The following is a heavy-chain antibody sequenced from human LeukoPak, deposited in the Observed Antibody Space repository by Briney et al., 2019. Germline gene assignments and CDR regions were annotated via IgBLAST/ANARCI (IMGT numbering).Heavy chain of an antibody. V-gene: IGHV1-2*02. J-gene: IGHJ4*02. Sequence: GASMKVCCKASGYLVSGFYIHCVRQAAGQALEWMGWLDPSSGDPDYARHFQGRVTMTRDTSISTAYMELSRLRSGDTAVYYGAREGSSSSYRKGALDYCGQGTLVTVSS. D-gene: IGHD6-13*01. CDR3: AREGSSSSYRKGALDY. CDR2: LDPSSGDP. CDR1: GYLVSGFY.